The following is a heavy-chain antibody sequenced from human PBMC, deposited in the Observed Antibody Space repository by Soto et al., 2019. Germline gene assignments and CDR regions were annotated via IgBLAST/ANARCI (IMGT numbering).Heavy chain of an antibody. J-gene: IGHJ4*02. V-gene: IGHV3-43*01. D-gene: IGHD1-1*01. CDR3: AKKRPDTPWTSFDA. CDR1: GFTFDDFS. Sequence: EVQLVESGGVVVQPGGSLRLSCAASGFTFDDFSMHWVRQAPGKGLEWVSLIGRDAINTYYADFVKGRFTISRDNIKNFLYLQMNGLTNEDTAFYYCAKKRPDTPWTSFDAWGPGTLVTVSS. CDR2: IGRDAINT.